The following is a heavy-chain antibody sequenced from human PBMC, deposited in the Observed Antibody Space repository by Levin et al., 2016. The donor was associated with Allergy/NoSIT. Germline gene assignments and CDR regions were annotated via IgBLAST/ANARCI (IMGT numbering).Heavy chain of an antibody. CDR1: GGTFSSYT. CDR2: IIPILGIA. D-gene: IGHD1-26*01. Sequence: SVKVSCKASGGTFSSYTISWVRQAPGQGLEWMGRIIPILGIANYAQKFQGRVTITADKSTSTAYMELSSLRSEDTAVYYCARDPLVGATESNWFDPWGQGTLVTVSS. V-gene: IGHV1-69*04. CDR3: ARDPLVGATESNWFDP. J-gene: IGHJ5*02.